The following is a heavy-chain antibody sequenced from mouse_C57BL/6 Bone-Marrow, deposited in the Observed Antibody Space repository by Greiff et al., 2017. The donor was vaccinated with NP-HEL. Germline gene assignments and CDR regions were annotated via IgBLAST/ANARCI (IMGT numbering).Heavy chain of an antibody. V-gene: IGHV1-82*01. CDR1: GYAFSSSW. CDR3: ARSRFTTVVADWYFDV. J-gene: IGHJ1*03. Sequence: QVQLQQSGPELVKPGASVKISCKASGYAFSSSWMNWVKQRPGKGLEWIGRIYPGDGDTNYNGKFKGKATLTADKSSSTAYMQLSSLTSEDSAVYLCARSRFTTVVADWYFDVWGTGTTVTVSS. CDR2: IYPGDGDT. D-gene: IGHD1-1*01.